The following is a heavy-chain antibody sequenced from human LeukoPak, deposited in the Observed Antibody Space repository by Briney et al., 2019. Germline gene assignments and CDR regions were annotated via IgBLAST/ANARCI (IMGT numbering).Heavy chain of an antibody. CDR2: IKQDGSAK. V-gene: IGHV3-7*01. D-gene: IGHD3-10*01. CDR3: ARLSYDSGTHYTVYKY. Sequence: GGSLRLSCAVSGFTFSSYSMNWVRQAPGKGLEWVANIKQDGSAKYYVDSVKGRFTISRDNAKNSLYLQMNSLRDDDTAVYYCARLSYDSGTHYTVYKYWGQGTLVTVSS. CDR1: GFTFSSYS. J-gene: IGHJ4*02.